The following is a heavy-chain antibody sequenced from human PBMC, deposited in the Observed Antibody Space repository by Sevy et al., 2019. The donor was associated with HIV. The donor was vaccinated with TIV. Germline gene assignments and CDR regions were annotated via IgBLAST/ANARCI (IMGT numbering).Heavy chain of an antibody. D-gene: IGHD3-10*01. CDR3: TRVRGLLGWFDS. CDR2: IWYDGINK. CDR1: GFNFSHYG. V-gene: IGHV3-33*01. J-gene: IGHJ5*01. Sequence: GGSLRLSCVTSGFNFSHYGIHWVRQSPGKGMEWVAIIWYDGINKFYADSMKGRFTISRDNSKNTLYLQMNSLRAEDTAVYYCTRVRGLLGWFDSWGQGTLVTVSS.